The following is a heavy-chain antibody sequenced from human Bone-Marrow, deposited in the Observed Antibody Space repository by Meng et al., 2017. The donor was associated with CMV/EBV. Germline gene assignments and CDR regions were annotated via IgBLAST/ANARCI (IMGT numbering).Heavy chain of an antibody. Sequence: GESLKISCAASGFTFSSYWMHWVRQAPGKGLVWVSRINSDGSSTSYADSVKGRFTISRDNAKNRLYLQMSSLRAEDTAVYYCVREMQGGGYEAWFDPWGQGTLVTVSS. J-gene: IGHJ5*02. CDR1: GFTFSSYW. V-gene: IGHV3-74*01. CDR2: INSDGSST. D-gene: IGHD5-12*01. CDR3: VREMQGGGYEAWFDP.